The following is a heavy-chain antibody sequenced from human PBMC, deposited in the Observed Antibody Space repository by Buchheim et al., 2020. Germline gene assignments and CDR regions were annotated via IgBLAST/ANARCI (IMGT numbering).Heavy chain of an antibody. CDR1: GFTFSNAW. D-gene: IGHD3-10*01. Sequence: EVQLVESGGGLVKPGGSLRLSCAASGFTFSNAWMSWVRQAPGKGLAWVGRIKSKTDGGTTDYAAPVKGRFTISRDDSKNTLYLQMNSLKTEDTAVYYCTTDLIIREYYGSEIGDYWGQGTL. CDR2: IKSKTDGGTT. CDR3: TTDLIIREYYGSEIGDY. V-gene: IGHV3-15*01. J-gene: IGHJ4*02.